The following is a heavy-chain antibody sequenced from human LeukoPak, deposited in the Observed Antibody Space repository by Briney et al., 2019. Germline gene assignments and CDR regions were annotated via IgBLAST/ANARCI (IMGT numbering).Heavy chain of an antibody. V-gene: IGHV4-34*01. Sequence: KPSETLSLTCAVYGGSFSGYYWSWIRQPPGKGLEWIGEINHSGSTNYNPSLKSRVTISLDTSKNQLSLKLSSVTAADTAVYYCARGKYSYAYFGAYYFDYWGQGTLVTVSS. CDR2: INHSGST. D-gene: IGHD5-18*01. J-gene: IGHJ4*02. CDR3: ARGKYSYAYFGAYYFDY. CDR1: GGSFSGYY.